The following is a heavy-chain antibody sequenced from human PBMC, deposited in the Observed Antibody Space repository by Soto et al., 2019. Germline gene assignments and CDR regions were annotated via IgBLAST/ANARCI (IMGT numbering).Heavy chain of an antibody. J-gene: IGHJ4*01. D-gene: IGHD6-19*01. V-gene: IGHV3-9*01. CDR3: AKDIREYSSGWTYFDY. CDR2: ITWNSGSI. Sequence: EVQLVESGGGLVQPGRSLKLSCAASGFTFHDYAMHWVRQGQGKGLEWVSGITWNSGSIDYADSVKGRFTISRDNANNSLYLQMNSLRPEDTALYYCAKDIREYSSGWTYFDYWGHGTLVTVSS. CDR1: GFTFHDYA.